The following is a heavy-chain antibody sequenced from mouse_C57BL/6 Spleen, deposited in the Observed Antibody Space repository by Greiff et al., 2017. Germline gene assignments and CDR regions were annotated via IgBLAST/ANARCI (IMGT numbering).Heavy chain of an antibody. V-gene: IGHV1-55*01. J-gene: IGHJ4*01. CDR3: ARVDSSGPHAMDY. D-gene: IGHD3-2*02. Sequence: VQLQQPGAELVKPGASVKMSCKASGYTFTSYWITWVKQRPGQGLDWIGDMYPGSGSTNYNEKFKSKATLTVDKSSRTAYMQLSSLTSEDSAVYYCARVDSSGPHAMDYWCQGTSVTVSS. CDR2: MYPGSGST. CDR1: GYTFTSYW.